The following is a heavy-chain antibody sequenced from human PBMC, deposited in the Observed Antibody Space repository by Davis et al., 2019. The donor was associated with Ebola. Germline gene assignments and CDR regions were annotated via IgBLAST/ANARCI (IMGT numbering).Heavy chain of an antibody. V-gene: IGHV5-51*01. Sequence: GESLKISCKGSGYSFTSYWIGWVRQMPGKGLEWMGIIYPGDSDTRYSPSFQGQVTISADRFTSTAYLQWSSLKASDTAMYYCAKQESLYGSSDYWGQGTLVTVSS. CDR3: AKQESLYGSSDY. J-gene: IGHJ4*02. D-gene: IGHD3-22*01. CDR1: GYSFTSYW. CDR2: IYPGDSDT.